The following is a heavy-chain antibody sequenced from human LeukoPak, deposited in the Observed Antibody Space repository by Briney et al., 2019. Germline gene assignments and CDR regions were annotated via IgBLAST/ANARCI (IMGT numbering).Heavy chain of an antibody. CDR2: IYPGDSDT. D-gene: IGHD3-10*01. J-gene: IGHJ4*02. CDR3: ARQEGPRGNY. CDR1: GYSFTSYW. V-gene: IGHV5-51*01. Sequence: GGSLNISCKGSGYSFTSYWIGWVRPMPGKGVEGMGIIYPGDSDTRYSPSFQGQVTISADKSISTAYLQWSSLKASDTAMYYCARQEGPRGNYWGQGTLVTVSS.